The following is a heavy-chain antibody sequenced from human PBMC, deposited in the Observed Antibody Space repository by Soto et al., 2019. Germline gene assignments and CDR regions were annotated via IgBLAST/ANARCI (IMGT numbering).Heavy chain of an antibody. J-gene: IGHJ4*02. CDR2: IYYSGST. CDR3: ARQIGSVAVFIDY. Sequence: NPSETLSLTCTVSGGSISSYYWSWIRQPPGKGLEWIGYIYYSGSTNYNPSLKSRVTISVDTSKNQFSLKLSSVTAADTAVYYCARQIGSVAVFIDYWGQGTLVTVS. D-gene: IGHD6-19*01. V-gene: IGHV4-59*01. CDR1: GGSISSYY.